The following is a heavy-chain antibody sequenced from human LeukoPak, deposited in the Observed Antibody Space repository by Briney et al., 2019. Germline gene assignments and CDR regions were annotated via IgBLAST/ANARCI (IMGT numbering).Heavy chain of an antibody. V-gene: IGHV1-2*02. CDR3: ARVVVPAAILPSPIDY. J-gene: IGHJ4*02. CDR1: GYTFTGYY. D-gene: IGHD2-2*01. CDR2: INPNSGGT. Sequence: ASVKVSCEASGYTFTGYYMHWVRQAPGQGLEWMGWINPNSGGTNYAQKFQGRVTMTRDTSISTAYMELSRLRSDDTAVYYCARVVVPAAILPSPIDYWGQGTLVTVS.